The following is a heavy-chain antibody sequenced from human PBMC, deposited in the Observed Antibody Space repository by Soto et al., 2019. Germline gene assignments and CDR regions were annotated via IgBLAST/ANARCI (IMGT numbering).Heavy chain of an antibody. CDR2: INSDGSST. J-gene: IGHJ4*02. V-gene: IGHV3-74*01. Sequence: GGSLRLSCAASGFTFSSYWMHWVRQAPGKGLVWVSRINSDGSSTSYADSVKGRFTISRDNAKNTLYLQMNSLRAEDTAVYYCARGAHYYDSSGYLTHFDYWGQGTLVTVSS. D-gene: IGHD3-22*01. CDR3: ARGAHYYDSSGYLTHFDY. CDR1: GFTFSSYW.